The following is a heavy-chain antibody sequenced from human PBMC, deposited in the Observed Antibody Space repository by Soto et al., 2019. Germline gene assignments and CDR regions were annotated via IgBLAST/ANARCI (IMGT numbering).Heavy chain of an antibody. V-gene: IGHV3-66*01. CDR1: GFTVNSDY. CDR2: IYSGGST. CDR3: ARAPLYGGQAY. Sequence: EVQLVESGGGLVQPGGSLRLSCAASGFTVNSDYMTWVRQAPGKGLEWVSVIYSGGSTYYTDSVKGRFTISRDNSKNTLYLQMNSLRAEDTAVYYCARAPLYGGQAYWGQGTRVTVSS. D-gene: IGHD4-17*01. J-gene: IGHJ4*02.